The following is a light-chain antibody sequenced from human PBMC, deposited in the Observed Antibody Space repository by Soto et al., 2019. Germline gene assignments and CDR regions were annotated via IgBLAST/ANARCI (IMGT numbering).Light chain of an antibody. CDR3: QQYDKYSK. V-gene: IGKV1-5*01. J-gene: IGKJ1*01. CDR2: DAS. Sequence: IQLTQSPSTLSASVGDTVTITCRASQTISVSLAWYQQKPGKAPNLLIYDASTLQGGVPSRFSGSGSGTEFTLTVTSLKLEDFGTYFCQQYDKYSKLGHGTKVDIK. CDR1: QTISVS.